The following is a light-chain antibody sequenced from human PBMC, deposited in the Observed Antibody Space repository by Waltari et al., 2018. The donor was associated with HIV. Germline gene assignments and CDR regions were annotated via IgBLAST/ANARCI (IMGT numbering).Light chain of an antibody. CDR1: QSIVFNSDKKNY. CDR2: WAS. Sequence: DFVMTQSPAPLIGSLGGSSPITCRSTQSIVFNSDKKNYLDWYQQKPGQPAKLLVYWASTRESGVPARFSGAGSGTDFTLTISGLQAEDAATYFCQQYYMTPPAFGQGTKVEI. J-gene: IGKJ1*01. CDR3: QQYYMTPPA. V-gene: IGKV4-1*01.